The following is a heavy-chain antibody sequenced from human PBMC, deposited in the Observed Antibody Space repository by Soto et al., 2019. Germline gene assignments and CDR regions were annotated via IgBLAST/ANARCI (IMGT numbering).Heavy chain of an antibody. CDR1: GGSISSGGYY. V-gene: IGHV4-31*03. CDR2: IYYSGST. D-gene: IGHD6-13*01. CDR3: ARDIAAAGTAGYWFDP. J-gene: IGHJ5*02. Sequence: QVQLQESGPGLVKPSQTLSLTCTVSGGSISSGGYYWSWIRQHPGKGLEWIGYIYYSGSTYYNPSLKSRVTISVDTSKNQFSLKLSSVTAADTAVYYCARDIAAAGTAGYWFDPWGQGTPVTVSS.